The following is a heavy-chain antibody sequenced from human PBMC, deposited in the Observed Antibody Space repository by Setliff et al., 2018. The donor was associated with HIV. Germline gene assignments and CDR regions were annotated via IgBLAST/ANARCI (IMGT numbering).Heavy chain of an antibody. CDR1: GDSIFTSTYY. J-gene: IGHJ5*02. V-gene: IGHV4-39*01. Sequence: SETLSLTCCVFGDSIFTSTYYWGWIRQPPGKRLEWIGSIYYSGNTYYNPSLKSRVTISVDTSKNQFFLNLSSVTATDSAVYYCARLGRPYSGQGWFDPWGQGTLVTVSS. CDR3: ARLGRPYSGQGWFDP. CDR2: IYYSGNT. D-gene: IGHD5-12*01.